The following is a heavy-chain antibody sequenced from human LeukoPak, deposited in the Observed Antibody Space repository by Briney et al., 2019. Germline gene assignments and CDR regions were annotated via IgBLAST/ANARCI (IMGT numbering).Heavy chain of an antibody. D-gene: IGHD3-10*01. V-gene: IGHV3-7*01. CDR1: GFTFSSYW. J-gene: IGHJ4*02. CDR3: AGRSGSFDC. CDR2: IKQDGSKK. Sequence: GGSLRLSCAASGFTFSSYWMSWVRQAPGKGLEWVANIKQDGSKKNYVDSVKGRFTISRDNAKNSPYLQMNSLRVEDTAVYYCAGRSGSFDCWGQGTLVTVSS.